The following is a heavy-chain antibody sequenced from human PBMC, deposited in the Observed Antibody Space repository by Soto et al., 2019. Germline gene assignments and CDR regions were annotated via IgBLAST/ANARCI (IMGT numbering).Heavy chain of an antibody. CDR3: TRDYVHFNVDRYYGVPMDV. V-gene: IGHV3-66*01. CDR2: IQSGGTT. CDR1: GFSVSSKY. Sequence: EVQLVESGGDLVQPGGSLRLSCAASGFSVSSKYMSWVRQAPGKGLEWVSLIQSGGTTYYAGSVKVRFTISRDYSENTLFLQMNSLRVEDKAVYYCTRDYVHFNVDRYYGVPMDVWGKGTTVTVSA. D-gene: IGHD4-17*01. J-gene: IGHJ6*04.